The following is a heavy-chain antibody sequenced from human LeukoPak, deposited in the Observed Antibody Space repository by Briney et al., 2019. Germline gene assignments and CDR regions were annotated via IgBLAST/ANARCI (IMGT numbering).Heavy chain of an antibody. J-gene: IGHJ4*02. CDR3: ARDGAVVGATVY. D-gene: IGHD1-26*01. CDR2: ISYDGRNN. V-gene: IGHV3-30*04. CDR1: GFTFDSYA. Sequence: GRSLRLSCAASGFTFDSYAMHWVRQAPGKGLEWLAVISYDGRNNYYGDSVKGRFTISRDNAKNSLYLQMNSLRAEDTAVYYCARDGAVVGATVYWGQGTLVTVSS.